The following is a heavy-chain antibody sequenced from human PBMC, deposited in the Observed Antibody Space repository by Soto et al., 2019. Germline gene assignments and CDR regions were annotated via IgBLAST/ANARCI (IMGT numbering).Heavy chain of an antibody. J-gene: IGHJ6*02. Sequence: ASVKVSCKASGYTFTSYYMHWVRQAPGQGLEWMGIINPSGGSTSYAQKFQGRVTMTRDTSTSTVYMELSSLRSEDTAVYYCARDLRETVFQGGMDVWGQGTTVTVSS. CDR3: ARDLRETVFQGGMDV. V-gene: IGHV1-46*01. CDR2: INPSGGST. CDR1: GYTFTSYY. D-gene: IGHD3-10*01.